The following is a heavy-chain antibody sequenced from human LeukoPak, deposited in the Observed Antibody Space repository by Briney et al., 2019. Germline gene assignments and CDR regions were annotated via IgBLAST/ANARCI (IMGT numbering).Heavy chain of an antibody. J-gene: IGHJ2*01. Sequence: ASVKVSCKASGYTFITNDISWVRQAPGQGLEWMGWISAYNGNTNYAQKLQGRVTMTTDTSTNTAYMELSRLRSDDTAVYYCARDWEGLGEYWYFDLWGRGTLVTVSS. CDR2: ISAYNGNT. CDR3: ARDWEGLGEYWYFDL. D-gene: IGHD1-26*01. V-gene: IGHV1-18*04. CDR1: GYTFITND.